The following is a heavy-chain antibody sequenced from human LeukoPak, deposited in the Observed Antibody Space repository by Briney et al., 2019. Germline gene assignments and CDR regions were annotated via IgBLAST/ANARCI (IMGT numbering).Heavy chain of an antibody. CDR2: ISGSGGST. J-gene: IGHJ4*02. CDR3: ARINCSSTSCSDY. CDR1: GFTFSSYA. Sequence: AGGSLSLSCAASGFTFSSYAMSWVRQAPGKGLEWVSAISGSGGSTYYADSVKGRFTISRDNSKNTLYLQMNSLRAEDTAVYYCARINCSSTSCSDYWGQGTLVTVSS. D-gene: IGHD2-2*01. V-gene: IGHV3-23*01.